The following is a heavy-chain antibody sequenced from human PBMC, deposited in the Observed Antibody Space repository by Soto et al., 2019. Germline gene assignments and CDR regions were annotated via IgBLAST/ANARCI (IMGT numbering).Heavy chain of an antibody. D-gene: IGHD6-19*01. J-gene: IGHJ4*02. CDR2: IYYSGST. Sequence: SETLSLTCTVSGGSISSSSYYWGWIRQPPGKGLEWIGSIYYSGSTYYNPSLKSRVTISVDTSKNQFSLKLSSVTAEDTVVYYCARQGGFRQQGLVVDYWGQGTLVTVSS. V-gene: IGHV4-39*01. CDR3: ARQGGFRQQGLVVDY. CDR1: GGSISSSSYY.